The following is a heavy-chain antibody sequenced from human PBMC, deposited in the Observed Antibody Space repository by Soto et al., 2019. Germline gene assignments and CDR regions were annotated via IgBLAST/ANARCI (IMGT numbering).Heavy chain of an antibody. CDR2: VSSDGSNK. D-gene: IGHD1-26*01. V-gene: IGHV3-30*18. CDR1: GFTFSDYG. CDR3: AKSGGHYYLYDAFDI. J-gene: IGHJ3*02. Sequence: QVHLVESGGGVVQPGRSLRLSCAASGFTFSDYGMHWVRQAPGKGLEWVAVVSSDGSNKYYADSVKGRFTISRDNSKNTLYLQMNSLRAEDTAVYYCAKSGGHYYLYDAFDIWGQGTMVTVSS.